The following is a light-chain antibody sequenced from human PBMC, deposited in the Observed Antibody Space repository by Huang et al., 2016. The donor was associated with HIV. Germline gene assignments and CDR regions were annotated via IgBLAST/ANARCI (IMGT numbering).Light chain of an antibody. CDR3: QQYNDLPLT. J-gene: IGKJ4*01. CDR1: QSVSNY. V-gene: IGKV3-15*01. CDR2: DAS. Sequence: EIVMTQSPATLSVSPGERATLSCRASQSVSNYLAWYQQKPGQAPRLLIYDASTGATGIPARFSCSGSGTEFTLTISSLQSEDSAVYYCQQYNDLPLTFGGGTKVEIK.